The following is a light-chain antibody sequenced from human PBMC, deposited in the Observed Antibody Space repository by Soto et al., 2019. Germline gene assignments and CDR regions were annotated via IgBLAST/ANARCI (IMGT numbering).Light chain of an antibody. CDR3: QQYESTPPT. J-gene: IGKJ2*01. Sequence: DIVMTQSPDSLAVSLGERATINCKSSQSVLYSSNNKNYLAWYQQRPGQPPKLLIYWASTRESGGPDRFSGSGSGTDFTLTNTSLQAEDVAVYYCQQYESTPPTFGQGTKLEIK. CDR2: WAS. V-gene: IGKV4-1*01. CDR1: QSVLYSSNNKNY.